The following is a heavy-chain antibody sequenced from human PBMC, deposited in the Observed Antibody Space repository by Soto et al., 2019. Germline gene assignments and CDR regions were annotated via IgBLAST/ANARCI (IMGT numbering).Heavy chain of an antibody. Sequence: EVQLVESGGGLVQPGGSLRLSCAASGFTFSSYWMSWVRQAPGKGLEWVANIKQDGSEKYYVDSVKGRLTISRDNAKNSLYLQMNGLRAEDTAVYYCARAYSSSWYSAYWYFDLWGRGTLVPVSS. CDR1: GFTFSSYW. J-gene: IGHJ2*01. CDR3: ARAYSSSWYSAYWYFDL. V-gene: IGHV3-7*01. CDR2: IKQDGSEK. D-gene: IGHD6-13*01.